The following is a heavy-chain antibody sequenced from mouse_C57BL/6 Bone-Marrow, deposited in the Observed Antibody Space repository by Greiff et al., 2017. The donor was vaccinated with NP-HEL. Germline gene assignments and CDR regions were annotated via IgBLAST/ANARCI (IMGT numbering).Heavy chain of an antibody. Sequence: QVQLKQSGAELVRPGASVTLSCKASGYTFTDYEMHWVKQTPVHGLEWIGAIDPETGGTAYNQKFKGKAILTADKSSSTAYMELRSLTSEDSAVYYCTLAYYRAWFAYWGQGTLVTVSA. J-gene: IGHJ3*01. CDR3: TLAYYRAWFAY. CDR2: IDPETGGT. D-gene: IGHD2-12*01. V-gene: IGHV1-15*01. CDR1: GYTFTDYE.